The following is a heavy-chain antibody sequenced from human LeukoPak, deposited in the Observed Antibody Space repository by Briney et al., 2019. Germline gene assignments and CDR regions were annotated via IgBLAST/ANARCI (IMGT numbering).Heavy chain of an antibody. J-gene: IGHJ4*02. V-gene: IGHV4-59*08. CDR2: IYYSGST. Sequence: PSETLSLTCTVSGGSISSYYWSWIRQPPGKGLEWIGYIYYSGSTNYNPSLKSRVTISVDTSKNQFSLKLSSVTAADTAVYYCARRETSCFDYWGQGTLVSVSS. CDR1: GGSISSYY. CDR3: ARRETSCFDY.